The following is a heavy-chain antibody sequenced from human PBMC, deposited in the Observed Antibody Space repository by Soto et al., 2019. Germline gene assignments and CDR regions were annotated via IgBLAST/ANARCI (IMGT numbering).Heavy chain of an antibody. CDR3: ARASGGAAADFDY. V-gene: IGHV4-59*12. CDR1: GGSISSYY. CDR2: IYYSGNT. J-gene: IGHJ4*02. Sequence: SGTLSLTCTVSGGSISSYYWNWIRQHPETGLEWFGYIYYSGNTVLNPSLTSRATISRDTSKNEFSLTLTSLTAADTAVYFCARASGGAAADFDYWGQGTLVTVSS. D-gene: IGHD6-13*01.